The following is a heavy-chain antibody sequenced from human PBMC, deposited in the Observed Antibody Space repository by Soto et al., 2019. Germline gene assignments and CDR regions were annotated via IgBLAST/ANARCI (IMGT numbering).Heavy chain of an antibody. CDR3: ARGRFLDF. CDR1: GASISDGSYY. Sequence: QVQLQESGPGLVKPSQTLSLTCSVSGASISDGSYYWTWIRQSPARGLEWIGYVYYSGSTYYNPSLQSRVTISADTSNNYYSLKLNSVTVADTAVYFCARGRFLDFWGQGILVTVSS. D-gene: IGHD3-3*01. V-gene: IGHV4-30-4*01. CDR2: VYYSGST. J-gene: IGHJ4*02.